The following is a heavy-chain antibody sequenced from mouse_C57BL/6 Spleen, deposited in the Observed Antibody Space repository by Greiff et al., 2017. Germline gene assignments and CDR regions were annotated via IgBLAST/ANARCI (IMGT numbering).Heavy chain of an antibody. CDR3: ARRYYYGSSYAMDY. J-gene: IGHJ4*01. Sequence: QVQLQQPGAELVRPGSSVKLSCKASGYTFTSSWMHWVKQRPIQGLEWIGNIDPSDSETHYNQKFKDKATLTVDKSSSTAYRQLSSLTSEDSAVYYCARRYYYGSSYAMDYWGQGTSVTVSS. V-gene: IGHV1-52*01. D-gene: IGHD1-1*01. CDR1: GYTFTSSW. CDR2: IDPSDSET.